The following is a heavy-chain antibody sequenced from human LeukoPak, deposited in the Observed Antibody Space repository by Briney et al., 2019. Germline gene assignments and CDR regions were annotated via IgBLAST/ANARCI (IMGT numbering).Heavy chain of an antibody. Sequence: GGSLRLSCAASGFTVSSNYMSWVRQAPGKGLEWVSVIYSGGSTYYADSVKGRFTISRDNSKNTLYLQMNSLRAEDTAVYYCARIYYDYVWGSYRYPYYYYYYMDVWGKGTTVTISS. D-gene: IGHD3-16*02. CDR2: IYSGGST. V-gene: IGHV3-53*01. CDR1: GFTVSSNY. J-gene: IGHJ6*03. CDR3: ARIYYDYVWGSYRYPYYYYYYMDV.